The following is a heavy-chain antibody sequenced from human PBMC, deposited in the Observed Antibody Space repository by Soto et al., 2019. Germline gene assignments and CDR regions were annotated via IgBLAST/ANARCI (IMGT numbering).Heavy chain of an antibody. CDR1: GYTFTSYD. V-gene: IGHV1-8*01. Sequence: QVQLVQSGAEVKKPGASVKVSCKASGYTFTSYDINWVRQATGQGLEWMGWMNPNSGNTGYAQKCQGRVTMTRNTSISTAYLELSILRAADTAVYYCARVATIFGAQNWFDPRGKGTLVTVSS. D-gene: IGHD3-3*01. CDR2: MNPNSGNT. J-gene: IGHJ5*02. CDR3: ARVATIFGAQNWFDP.